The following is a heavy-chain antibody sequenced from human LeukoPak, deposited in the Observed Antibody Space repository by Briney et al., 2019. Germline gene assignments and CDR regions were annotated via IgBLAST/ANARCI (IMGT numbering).Heavy chain of an antibody. CDR3: ARAVGGSGSYYDPPRYWYFDL. J-gene: IGHJ2*01. Sequence: EASVKVSCKASGYTFTSYDINWVRQATGQGLEWMGWMNPNSGNTGYAHKFQGRVTMTRNTSISTAYLELSSLRSEDTAVYYCARAVGGSGSYYDPPRYWYFDLWGRGTLVTVSS. D-gene: IGHD3-10*01. V-gene: IGHV1-8*01. CDR2: MNPNSGNT. CDR1: GYTFTSYD.